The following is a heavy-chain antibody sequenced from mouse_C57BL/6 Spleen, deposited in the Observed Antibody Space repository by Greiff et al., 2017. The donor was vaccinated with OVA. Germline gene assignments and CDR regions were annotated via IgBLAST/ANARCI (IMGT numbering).Heavy chain of an antibody. CDR1: GYTFTSYW. D-gene: IGHD1-1*01. CDR3: ARCYYGSSYWYFDV. CDR2: IDPSDSYT. V-gene: IGHV1-50*01. Sequence: QVQLQQPGAELVKPGASVKLSCKASGYTFTSYWMQWVKQRPGQGLEWIGEIDPSDSYTNYNQKFKGKATLTVDTSSSTAYMQLSSLTSEDSAVYDCARCYYGSSYWYFDVWGTGTTVTVSS. J-gene: IGHJ1*03.